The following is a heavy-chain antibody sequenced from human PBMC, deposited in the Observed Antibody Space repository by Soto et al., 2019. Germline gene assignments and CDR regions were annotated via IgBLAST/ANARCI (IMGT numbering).Heavy chain of an antibody. CDR2: IKQDGSEK. V-gene: IGHV3-7*01. D-gene: IGHD1-26*01. CDR1: GFTFSSYA. Sequence: GGSLRLSCAASGFTFSSYAMSWVRQAPGKGLGWVANIKQDGSEKYYVDSVKGRFTISRDNAKNSLYLQMNSLRAEDTAVYYCATVGATHAFDIWGQGTMVTVSS. CDR3: ATVGATHAFDI. J-gene: IGHJ3*02.